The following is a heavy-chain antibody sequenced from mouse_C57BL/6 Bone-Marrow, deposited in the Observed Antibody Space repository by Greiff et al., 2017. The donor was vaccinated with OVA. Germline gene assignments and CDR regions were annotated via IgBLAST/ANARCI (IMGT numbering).Heavy chain of an antibody. D-gene: IGHD1-2*01. Sequence: QVQLQQSGAELVRPGASVTLSCKASGYTFTDYEMHWVKQTPVHGLEWIGAIDPETGGTAYNQKFKGKAILTADKSSSTAYMELRSLTSEDSAVYYCTREHYYAHFDVWGTGTTVTVSS. CDR3: TREHYYAHFDV. CDR2: IDPETGGT. J-gene: IGHJ1*03. V-gene: IGHV1-15*01. CDR1: GYTFTDYE.